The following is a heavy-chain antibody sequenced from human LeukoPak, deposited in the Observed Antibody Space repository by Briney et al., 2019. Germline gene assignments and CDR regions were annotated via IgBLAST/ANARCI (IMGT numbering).Heavy chain of an antibody. CDR2: VSYPGRT. V-gene: IGHV4-59*07. Sequence: SDTLSLTCTVSGCFLSDHYWSWIRQPPGKRLEWIGYVSYPGRTKYIPSLQSRVTISIDTSKSQFSLKLTSVTSADTAVYSCARLLDNDISGDPDTFDVWGQGTTVIVSS. J-gene: IGHJ3*01. CDR1: GCFLSDHY. CDR3: ARLLDNDISGDPDTFDV. D-gene: IGHD3-22*01.